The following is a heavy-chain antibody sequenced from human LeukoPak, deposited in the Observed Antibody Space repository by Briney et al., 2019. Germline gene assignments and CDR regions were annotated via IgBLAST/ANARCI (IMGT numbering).Heavy chain of an antibody. V-gene: IGHV3-21*01. J-gene: IGHJ4*02. CDR3: ARDLYSYGYASGDY. D-gene: IGHD5-18*01. CDR1: GFTFSSYS. Sequence: GGSLRLSCAASGFTFSSYSMNWVRQAPGKGLEWVSSISSSSSYIYYADSMKGRFTISRDNAKNSLYLQMNSLRAEDTAVYYCARDLYSYGYASGDYWGQGTLVTVSS. CDR2: ISSSSSYI.